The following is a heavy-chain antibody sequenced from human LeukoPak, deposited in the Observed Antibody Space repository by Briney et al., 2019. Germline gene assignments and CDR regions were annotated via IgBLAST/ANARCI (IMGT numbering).Heavy chain of an antibody. CDR1: GYTFTGYY. CDR3: AQAYYYDSSGYYGY. J-gene: IGHJ4*02. V-gene: IGHV1-2*02. CDR2: INPNSGGT. Sequence: ASVKVSCKASGYTFTGYYMHWVRQAPGQGLEWMGWINPNSGGTNYAQKFQGRVTMTRDTSISTAYMELSRLRSDDTAVYYCAQAYYYDSSGYYGYWGQGTLSPSPQ. D-gene: IGHD3-22*01.